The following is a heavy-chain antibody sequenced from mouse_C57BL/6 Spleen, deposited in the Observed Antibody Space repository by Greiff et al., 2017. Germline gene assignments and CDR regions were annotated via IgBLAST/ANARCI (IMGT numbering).Heavy chain of an antibody. D-gene: IGHD2-5*01. V-gene: IGHV1-26*01. Sequence: EVQLQQSGPELVKPGASVKISCKASGYTFTDYYMNWVKQSHGKSLEWIGDINPNNGGTSYNQKFKGKATLTVDKSSSTAYMGLRSLTSEDSAVYYCARCPYYYSNYVGYFDVWGTGTTVTVSS. CDR3: ARCPYYYSNYVGYFDV. CDR1: GYTFTDYY. J-gene: IGHJ1*03. CDR2: INPNNGGT.